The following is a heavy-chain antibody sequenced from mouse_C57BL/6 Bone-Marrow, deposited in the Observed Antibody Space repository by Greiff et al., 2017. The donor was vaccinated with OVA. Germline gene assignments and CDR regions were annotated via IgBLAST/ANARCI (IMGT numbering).Heavy chain of an antibody. Sequence: EVQLQQSGPVLVKPGASVKMSCKASGYTFTDYYMNWVKQSHGKSLEWIGVINPYNGGTSYNQKFKGKATLTVDKSSSTAYMELNSLTSEDSAVYYCARQLNFPPYYDAMDYWGQGTSVTVSS. J-gene: IGHJ4*01. V-gene: IGHV1-19*01. CDR2: INPYNGGT. CDR1: GYTFTDYY. CDR3: ARQLNFPPYYDAMDY. D-gene: IGHD3-2*02.